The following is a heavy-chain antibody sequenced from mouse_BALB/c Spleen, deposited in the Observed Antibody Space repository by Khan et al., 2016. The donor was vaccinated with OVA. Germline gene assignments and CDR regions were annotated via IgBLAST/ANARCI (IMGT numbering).Heavy chain of an antibody. D-gene: IGHD1-1*01. Sequence: EVQLVESGPSLVKPSQTLSLTCSVTGDSITSGYWNWIRKFPGNKLEYMGYISYSGNTYYNPSLKSRISITRDTSKNQYYLQLNSVTTEDTATFXCACELRGFTYWGQGTLVTVSA. CDR3: ACELRGFTY. V-gene: IGHV3-8*02. J-gene: IGHJ3*01. CDR2: ISYSGNT. CDR1: GDSITSGY.